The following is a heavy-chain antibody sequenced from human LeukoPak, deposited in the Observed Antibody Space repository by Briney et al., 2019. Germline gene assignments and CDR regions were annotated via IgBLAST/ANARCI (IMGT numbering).Heavy chain of an antibody. J-gene: IGHJ4*02. Sequence: GGSLRLSCAASGFTFSSYAMNWVRQAPGKGLEWVSGISASGGYTYYADSVKGRFTISRDNSKNTLYLQMNSLRVEDTAVYYCAKERLPLSSAYYYVPFDYWGQGTLVTVSS. D-gene: IGHD3-22*01. CDR2: ISASGGYT. CDR1: GFTFSSYA. V-gene: IGHV3-23*01. CDR3: AKERLPLSSAYYYVPFDY.